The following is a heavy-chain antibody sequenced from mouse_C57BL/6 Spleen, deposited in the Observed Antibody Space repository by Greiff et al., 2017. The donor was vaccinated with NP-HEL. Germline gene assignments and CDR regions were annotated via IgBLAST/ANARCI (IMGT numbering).Heavy chain of an antibody. CDR2: INPNNGGT. Sequence: EVQLQQSGPELVKPGASVKISCKASGYTFTDYYMNWVKQSHGKSLEWIGDINPNNGGTSYNQKFKGKATLTVDKSSSTAYMELRSLTSEDSAVYYCARPPQLEPYAMDYWGQGTSVTVSS. J-gene: IGHJ4*01. V-gene: IGHV1-26*01. CDR3: ARPPQLEPYAMDY. CDR1: GYTFTDYY. D-gene: IGHD4-1*02.